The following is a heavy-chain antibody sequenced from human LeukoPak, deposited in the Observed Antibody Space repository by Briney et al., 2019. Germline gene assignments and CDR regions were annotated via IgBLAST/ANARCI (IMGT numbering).Heavy chain of an antibody. J-gene: IGHJ3*02. CDR3: AKDLMTTVTTCAFDI. V-gene: IGHV3-30*02. CDR2: IRYDGSNK. CDR1: GFTFSSYG. D-gene: IGHD4-17*01. Sequence: PGGSLRLSCAASGFTFSSYGMHWVRQAPGKGLEWVAFIRYDGSNKYYADSVKGRFTISRDNSKNTLYLQMNSLRAEDTAVYYCAKDLMTTVTTCAFDIWGQGTMVTVSS.